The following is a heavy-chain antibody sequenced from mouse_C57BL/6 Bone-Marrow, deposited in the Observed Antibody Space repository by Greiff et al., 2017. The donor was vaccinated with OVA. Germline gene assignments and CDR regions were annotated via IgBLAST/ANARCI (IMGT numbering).Heavy chain of an antibody. CDR1: GYTFTSYW. Sequence: QVQLQQPGAELVMPGASVKLSCTASGYTFTSYWMHWVKQRPGQGLEWIGEIDPSDSYTNYNQKFKGKSTLTVDKSSSTAYMQLSSLTSEDSAVYYCARSGFAYWGQGTLVTVSA. CDR2: IDPSDSYT. J-gene: IGHJ3*01. V-gene: IGHV1-69*01. CDR3: ARSGFAY.